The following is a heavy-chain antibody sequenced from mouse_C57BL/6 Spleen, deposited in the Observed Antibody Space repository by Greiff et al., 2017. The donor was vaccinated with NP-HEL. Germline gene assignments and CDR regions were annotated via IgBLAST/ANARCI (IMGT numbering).Heavy chain of an antibody. CDR1: GYAFSSSW. Sequence: QVQLKESGPELVKPGASVKISCKASGYAFSSSWMNWVKQRPGKGLEWIGRIYPGDGDTNYNGKFKGKATLTADKSSSTAYMQLSSLTSEDSAVYFCAREGATTVFDYWGQGTTLTVSS. J-gene: IGHJ2*01. D-gene: IGHD1-1*01. CDR3: AREGATTVFDY. V-gene: IGHV1-82*01. CDR2: IYPGDGDT.